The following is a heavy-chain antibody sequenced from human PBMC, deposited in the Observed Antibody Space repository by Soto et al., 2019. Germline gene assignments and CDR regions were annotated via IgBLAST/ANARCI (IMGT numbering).Heavy chain of an antibody. J-gene: IGHJ6*02. D-gene: IGHD6-13*01. Sequence: GGSLRLSCAASGFTFSSYAMHWVRQAPGKGLEWVAVISYDGGNKYYADSVKGRFTISRDNSKNTLYLQMNSQRAEDTAVYYCGRGRGGEQQLEYYYYGMDVWGQGTTVTVSS. V-gene: IGHV3-30-3*01. CDR2: ISYDGGNK. CDR1: GFTFSSYA. CDR3: GRGRGGEQQLEYYYYGMDV.